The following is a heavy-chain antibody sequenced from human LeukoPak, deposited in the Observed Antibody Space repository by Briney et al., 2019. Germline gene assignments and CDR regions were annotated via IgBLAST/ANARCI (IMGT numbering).Heavy chain of an antibody. D-gene: IGHD4-17*01. CDR1: GYTFTSYD. V-gene: IGHV1-8*01. Sequence: ASVKVSCKASGYTFTSYDINWVRQATGQGLEWMGWMNPNSGNTGYAQKFQGRVAMTRNTSISTAYMGLSSLRSEDTAVYYCARGIGSSTVTTLEYYFDYWGQGTLVTVSS. J-gene: IGHJ4*02. CDR3: ARGIGSSTVTTLEYYFDY. CDR2: MNPNSGNT.